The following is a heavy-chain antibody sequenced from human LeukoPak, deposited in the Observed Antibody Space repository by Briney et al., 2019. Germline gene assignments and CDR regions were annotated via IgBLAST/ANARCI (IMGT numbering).Heavy chain of an antibody. CDR1: GFTFSSYW. D-gene: IGHD3-10*01. CDR3: AGYYYGSGSLEYFQH. Sequence: TGGSLRLSCAASGFTFSSYWMSWVRQAPGKGLEWVANIKQDGSEKYYVDSVKGRFTISRDNAKNSLYLQMNSLRAEDTAVYYCAGYYYGSGSLEYFQHWGQGTLVTVSS. V-gene: IGHV3-7*01. J-gene: IGHJ1*01. CDR2: IKQDGSEK.